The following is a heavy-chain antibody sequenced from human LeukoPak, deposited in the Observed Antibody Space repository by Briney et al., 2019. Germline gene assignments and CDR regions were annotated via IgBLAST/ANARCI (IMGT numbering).Heavy chain of an antibody. CDR2: IYYSGST. V-gene: IGHV4-59*08. CDR3: ARSLGGWFGGLLLGY. CDR1: GGSISSYY. D-gene: IGHD3-10*01. J-gene: IGHJ4*02. Sequence: SETLSLTCTVSGGSISSYYWSWIRQPPGKGLEWIGYIYYSGSTNYNPSLKSRVTISVDTSKNQFSLKLSSVTAADTAVYYCARSLGGWFGGLLLGYWGQGTLVTVSS.